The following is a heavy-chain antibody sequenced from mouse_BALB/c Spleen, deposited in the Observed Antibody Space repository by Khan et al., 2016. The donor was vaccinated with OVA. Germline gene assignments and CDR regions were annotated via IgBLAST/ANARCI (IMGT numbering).Heavy chain of an antibody. V-gene: IGHV5-6-5*01. CDR2: ISTGDTT. CDR3: ARDYWFVY. CDR1: GFTFSNYA. J-gene: IGHJ3*01. Sequence: EVELVESGGGLVKPGGSLKVSCAASGFTFSNYAMSWVRQTPEKRLEWVASISTGDTTYYPDSVKGRFTISRDNARNILYLQMGSLRSDDTTMYYCARDYWFVYWGQGTLVTVSA.